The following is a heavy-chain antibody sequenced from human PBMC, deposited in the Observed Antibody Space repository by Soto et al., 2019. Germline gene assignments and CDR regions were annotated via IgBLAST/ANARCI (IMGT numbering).Heavy chain of an antibody. CDR2: IIPIFGTA. CDR1: GGTFSSYA. D-gene: IGHD6-19*01. J-gene: IGHJ4*02. V-gene: IGHV1-69*13. Sequence: GASVKVSCKASGGTFSSYAISWVRQAPGQGLEWMGGIIPIFGTANYAQKFQGRVTITADESTSTAYMELSSLRSEDTAVYYCASDKGYSSGWSYFDYWGQGTLVTVSS. CDR3: ASDKGYSSGWSYFDY.